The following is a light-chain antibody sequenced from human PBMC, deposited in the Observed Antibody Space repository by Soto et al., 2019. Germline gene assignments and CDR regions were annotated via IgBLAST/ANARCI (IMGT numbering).Light chain of an antibody. J-gene: IGKJ4*01. V-gene: IGKV1-33*01. CDR3: QHYDHLPPLS. Sequence: DIQMTQSPSSLSASVGDRVTITCQASQDIRNYLNWYQQKPVKAPNLLIYDASNLRAGVPSRFSGSGSGTEFTFTISSLQPEDIATYYCQHYDHLPPLSFGGGTKVEIK. CDR2: DAS. CDR1: QDIRNY.